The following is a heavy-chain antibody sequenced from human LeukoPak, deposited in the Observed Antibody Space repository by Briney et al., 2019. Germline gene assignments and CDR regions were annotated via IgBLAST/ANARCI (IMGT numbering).Heavy chain of an antibody. Sequence: LPGGSLRLSCAASGFTFSSYVMHWVRQAPGKGLEWVAIISYDGSNEYYADSVKGRFTISRDNSKNTLYLQMNSLRAEDTAVYYCAKLYCGGDCYSGRDYWGQGTLVTVSS. CDR3: AKLYCGGDCYSGRDY. CDR1: GFTFSSYV. V-gene: IGHV3-30*04. J-gene: IGHJ4*02. CDR2: ISYDGSNE. D-gene: IGHD2-21*02.